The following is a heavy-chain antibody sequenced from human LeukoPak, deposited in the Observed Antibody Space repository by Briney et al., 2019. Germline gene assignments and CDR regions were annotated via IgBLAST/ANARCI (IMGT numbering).Heavy chain of an antibody. D-gene: IGHD1-26*01. CDR3: ARDPRGSRNWFDP. CDR2: INPNSGGT. J-gene: IGHJ5*02. Sequence: ASVKVSCKASGYTFTGYYMHWVRQAPGQGLEWMGWINPNSGGTNYAQKFQGRVTMTRDTSISTAYMELSRLRSDDTAVYYCARDPRGSRNWFDPWGQGTLVTVSS. CDR1: GYTFTGYY. V-gene: IGHV1-2*02.